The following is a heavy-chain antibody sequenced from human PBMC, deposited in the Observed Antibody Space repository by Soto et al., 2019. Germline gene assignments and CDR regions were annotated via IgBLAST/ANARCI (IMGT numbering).Heavy chain of an antibody. CDR3: ARLRQYCSGGSCYNNWFDP. D-gene: IGHD2-15*01. V-gene: IGHV4-39*01. Sequence: SETLSLTCTVSGGSISSSSYYWGWIRQPPGKGLEWIGSIYYSGSTYYNPSLKSRVTISVDTSKNQFSLKLSSVTAADTAVYYCARLRQYCSGGSCYNNWFDPWGQGTLVTVSS. CDR2: IYYSGST. J-gene: IGHJ5*02. CDR1: GGSISSSSYY.